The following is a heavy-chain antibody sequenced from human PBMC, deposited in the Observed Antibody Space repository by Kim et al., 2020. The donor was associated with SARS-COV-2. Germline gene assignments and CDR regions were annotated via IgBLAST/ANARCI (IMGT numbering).Heavy chain of an antibody. J-gene: IGHJ6*02. CDR2: MYHTGST. CDR1: GYSISSGYY. CDR3: ARDTDGMDV. D-gene: IGHD4-17*01. Sequence: SETLSLTCTVSGYSISSGYYWGWIRQPPGKGLEWIASMYHTGSTFYNPSLKSRVTISVDTSKKQFSLKLSSVTAADTAVYYCARDTDGMDVWGQGTTVTVSS. V-gene: IGHV4-38-2*02.